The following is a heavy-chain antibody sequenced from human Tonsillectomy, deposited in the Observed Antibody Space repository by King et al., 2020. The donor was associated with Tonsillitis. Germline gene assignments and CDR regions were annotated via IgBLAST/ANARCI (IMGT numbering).Heavy chain of an antibody. Sequence: VQLVESGGGLVQPGGSLRLSCAASGFTFSSYAMSWVRQAPGKGLEWVSLIYSGGSTYYVDSVKGRFTIARENSKNTLYLQMNSLRAEDTAVYYCAKEEVPGYYDSGGYVDYWGQGTLVTVSS. CDR1: GFTFSSYA. D-gene: IGHD3-22*01. J-gene: IGHJ4*02. CDR2: IYSGGST. V-gene: IGHV3-23*03. CDR3: AKEEVPGYYDSGGYVDY.